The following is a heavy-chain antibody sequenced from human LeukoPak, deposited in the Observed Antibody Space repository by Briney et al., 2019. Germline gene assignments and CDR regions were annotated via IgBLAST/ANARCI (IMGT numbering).Heavy chain of an antibody. D-gene: IGHD2-21*02. Sequence: SETLSLTCTVSGGSISSGDYYWSWIRQPPGKGLEWIGYIYYSGSTYYNPSLKSRVTTSVDTSKNQFSLKLSSVTAADTAVYYCARDYCGGDCYHAFDIWGQGTMVTVSS. J-gene: IGHJ3*02. CDR3: ARDYCGGDCYHAFDI. CDR1: GGSISSGDYY. CDR2: IYYSGST. V-gene: IGHV4-30-4*01.